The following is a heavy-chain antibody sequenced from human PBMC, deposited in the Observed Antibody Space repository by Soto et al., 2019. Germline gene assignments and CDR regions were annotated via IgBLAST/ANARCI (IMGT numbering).Heavy chain of an antibody. Sequence: EVQLMESGGGLVQPGGSLRLSCAASGFTVSTNSMNWVRQAPGKGLEWVAVIFSDGSTYYADSVKGRFTISRNNSKTTVYCQLNSLRAEDTAVYFCAGRALTHACVDYWGQGTLVTVSS. CDR2: IFSDGST. V-gene: IGHV3-66*01. J-gene: IGHJ4*02. CDR1: GFTVSTNS. CDR3: AGRALTHACVDY.